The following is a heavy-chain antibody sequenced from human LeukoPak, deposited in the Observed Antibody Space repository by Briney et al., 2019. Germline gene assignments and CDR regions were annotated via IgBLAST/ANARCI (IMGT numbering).Heavy chain of an antibody. CDR2: INAGNGNT. J-gene: IGHJ4*02. CDR1: GYTFTSYA. V-gene: IGHV1-3*03. D-gene: IGHD5-18*01. Sequence: GASVKVSCKASGYTFTSYAMHWVRQAPGQRLEWMGWINAGNGNTKYSQEFQGRVTITRDTSASTAYMELSSLRSEDMAVYYCARDSTAMARGQFDYWGQGTLVTVSS. CDR3: ARDSTAMARGQFDY.